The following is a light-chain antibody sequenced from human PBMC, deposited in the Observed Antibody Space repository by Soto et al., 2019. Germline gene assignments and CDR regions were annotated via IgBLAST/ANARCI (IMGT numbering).Light chain of an antibody. J-gene: IGKJ1*01. CDR3: QQYNSYSQT. CDR2: DAS. Sequence: DIHMTQSASTLSASVGDRVTVTCRASQSISSWLAWYQQKPGKAPKLLIYDASSLESGVPSRFSGSGSGTEFTLTISSPQPDDFATYYCQQYNSYSQTFGQGTKVDIK. V-gene: IGKV1-5*01. CDR1: QSISSW.